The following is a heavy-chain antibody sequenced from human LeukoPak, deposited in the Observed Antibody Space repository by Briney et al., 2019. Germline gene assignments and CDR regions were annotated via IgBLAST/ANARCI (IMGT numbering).Heavy chain of an antibody. CDR1: GGSISSGGYY. D-gene: IGHD3-10*01. CDR2: IYYSGST. J-gene: IGHJ4*02. V-gene: IGHV4-31*03. Sequence: SETLSLTCTVSGGSISSGGYYWSWIRQHPGKGLEWIGYIYYSGSTYYNPSLKSRVTISVDTSKNQFSLKLSSVTAADTAVYYCARDPYGSGFFDYWGQGTLVTVSS. CDR3: ARDPYGSGFFDY.